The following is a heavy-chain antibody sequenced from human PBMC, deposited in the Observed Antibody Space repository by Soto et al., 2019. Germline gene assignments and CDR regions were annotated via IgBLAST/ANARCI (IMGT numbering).Heavy chain of an antibody. CDR2: IKTDSSST. Sequence: GGSLRLSCAASGFYFSLYWMHWVRQAPGKGLVWVSRIKTDSSSTSYADSVRGRFTISRDNAKNTPYLQMNGLSVEDAAVYYCARDPHGDSSGLADASDIWGQGTMVTVSS. D-gene: IGHD3-22*01. V-gene: IGHV3-74*01. CDR3: ARDPHGDSSGLADASDI. CDR1: GFYFSLYW. J-gene: IGHJ3*02.